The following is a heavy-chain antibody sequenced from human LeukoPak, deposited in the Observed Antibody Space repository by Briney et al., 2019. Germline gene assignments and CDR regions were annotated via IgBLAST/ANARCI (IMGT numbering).Heavy chain of an antibody. Sequence: GGSLRLSCTTSGFSFRNYWMGWVRQAPGKGLEWVANIKQDESEKYYVGSVKGRFSISRDNAKNSLYLQMNSLRGDDTAVYYCAKDVGKWESLHFFDYWGQGTLVTVSS. CDR3: AKDVGKWESLHFFDY. J-gene: IGHJ4*02. V-gene: IGHV3-7*03. CDR2: IKQDESEK. D-gene: IGHD1-26*01. CDR1: GFSFRNYW.